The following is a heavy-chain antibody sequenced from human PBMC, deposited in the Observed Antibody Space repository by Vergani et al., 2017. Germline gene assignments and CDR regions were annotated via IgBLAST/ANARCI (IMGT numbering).Heavy chain of an antibody. J-gene: IGHJ4*02. CDR2: IYYSGST. CDR1: GGSISSYY. D-gene: IGHD6-19*01. V-gene: IGHV4-59*12. CDR3: ARGGWYEAYYFDY. Sequence: QVQLQESGPGLVKPSETLSLTCTVSGGSISSYYWSWIRQPPGKGLEWIGYIYYSGSTNYNPSLKSRVTISVDTSKNQFSLKLSSVTAADTAVYYCARGGWYEAYYFDYWGQGTLVTVSS.